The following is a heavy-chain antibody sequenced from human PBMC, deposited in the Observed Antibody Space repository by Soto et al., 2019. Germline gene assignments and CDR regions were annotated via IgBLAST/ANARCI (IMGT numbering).Heavy chain of an antibody. Sequence: EASVKVSCKASGYTFTSYAMHWVRQAPRQRLEWMGWINAGNGNTKYSQKFQGRVTIARDTSASTAYMELSSLRSEDTAVYYCAREEEYSSSPVLGVDAFDIWGQGTMVTVSS. V-gene: IGHV1-3*01. CDR3: AREEEYSSSPVLGVDAFDI. CDR1: GYTFTSYA. J-gene: IGHJ3*02. CDR2: INAGNGNT. D-gene: IGHD6-6*01.